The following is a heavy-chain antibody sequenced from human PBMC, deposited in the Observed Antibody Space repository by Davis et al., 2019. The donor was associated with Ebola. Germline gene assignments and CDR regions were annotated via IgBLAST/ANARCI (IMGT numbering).Heavy chain of an antibody. CDR2: TYYNSKWYN. Sequence: PSETLSLTCAISGDSVSVNSGGWNWIRQSPSRGLEWLGRTYYNSKWYNDYAVSVKSRITINPDTSKNQFSLQLNSVTPEDTALYYCVRGWFRGSMDVWGEGTTVTVSS. J-gene: IGHJ6*04. CDR3: VRGWFRGSMDV. V-gene: IGHV6-1*01. CDR1: GDSVSVNSGG. D-gene: IGHD3-10*01.